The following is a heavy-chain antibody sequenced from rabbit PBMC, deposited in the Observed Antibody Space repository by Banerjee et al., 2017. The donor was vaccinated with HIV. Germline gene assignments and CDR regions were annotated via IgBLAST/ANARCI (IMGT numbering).Heavy chain of an antibody. CDR3: ARGSSYGYAGNAYAFNL. D-gene: IGHD6-1*01. J-gene: IGHJ4*01. CDR2: IYAGSNRST. CDR1: GISFSTSYY. V-gene: IGHV1S40*01. Sequence: QSLEESGGDLVKPGASLTLTCTASGISFSTSYYMCWVLQAPGKGLEWIACIYAGSNRSTYYATWAKGRFTSSTTSSTTVTLQMTSLTAADTATYFCARGSSYGYAGNAYAFNLWGPGTLVTVS.